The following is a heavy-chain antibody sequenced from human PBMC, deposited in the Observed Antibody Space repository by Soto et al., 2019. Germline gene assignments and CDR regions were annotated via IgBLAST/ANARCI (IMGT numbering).Heavy chain of an antibody. D-gene: IGHD2-8*01. CDR2: ISNSGEDT. Sequence: QVRLVESGGGLVKRGGSVRLSCAASGFSFSDYYMTWIRQAPGKGLEWVSRISNSGEDTNYADSVQGRFTISRDNGENSLYLQMTSLRAEDTAVYYCTRHLRARGIVHDVFDIWGQGTMVTVSS. V-gene: IGHV3-11*06. CDR3: TRHLRARGIVHDVFDI. J-gene: IGHJ3*02. CDR1: GFSFSDYY.